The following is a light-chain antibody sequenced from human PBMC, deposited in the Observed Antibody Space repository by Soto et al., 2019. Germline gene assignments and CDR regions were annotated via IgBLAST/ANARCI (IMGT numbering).Light chain of an antibody. CDR3: QQYGSSPRIT. CDR2: GAS. CDR1: QSVSSSY. Sequence: EIVLTQSPGTLSLSPVERATLSCRAIQSVSSSYLAWYQQKPGQAPRLLIYGASSRATGIPDRFSGSGSGTDFTLTISRLEPEDFAVYYCQQYGSSPRITFGQGTRLEIK. J-gene: IGKJ5*01. V-gene: IGKV3-20*01.